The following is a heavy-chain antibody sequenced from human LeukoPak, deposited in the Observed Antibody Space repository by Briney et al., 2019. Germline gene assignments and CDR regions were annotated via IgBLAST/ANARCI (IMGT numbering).Heavy chain of an antibody. CDR1: GFTFSSYA. CDR2: ISGSGGST. CDR3: AKDRRGWGIFDY. Sequence: EGSLRLSCAASGFTFSSYAMSWVRQAPGKGLEWVSAISGSGGSTYYADSVKGRFTISRDNSKNTLYLQMNSLRAEDTAVYYCAKDRRGWGIFDYWGQGTLVTVSS. D-gene: IGHD3-16*01. J-gene: IGHJ4*02. V-gene: IGHV3-23*01.